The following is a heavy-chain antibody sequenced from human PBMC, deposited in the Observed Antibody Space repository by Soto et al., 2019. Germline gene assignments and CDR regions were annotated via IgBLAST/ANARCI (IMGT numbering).Heavy chain of an antibody. CDR2: INPNSGVT. V-gene: IGHV1-2*02. CDR3: AGRGTLDYYAMDV. J-gene: IGHJ6*02. D-gene: IGHD1-7*01. Sequence: QVQLVQSGADVKKPGASVKVSCKASGYTFTDFYMHWVRQAPGQGLEWMGWINPNSGVTNYAQKFQGRVTTTRDTSISTAYMELTSLRSDDTAVYYCAGRGTLDYYAMDVWGQGTTVTASS. CDR1: GYTFTDFY.